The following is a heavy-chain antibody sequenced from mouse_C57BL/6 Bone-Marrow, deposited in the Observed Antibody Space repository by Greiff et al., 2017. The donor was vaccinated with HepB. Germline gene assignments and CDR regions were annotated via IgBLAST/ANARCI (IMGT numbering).Heavy chain of an antibody. CDR3: ARKRGYYPPWFAY. J-gene: IGHJ3*01. V-gene: IGHV1-19*01. CDR2: INPYNGGT. CDR1: GYTFTDYY. D-gene: IGHD1-1*01. Sequence: VQLQQSGPVLVKPGASVKMSCKASGYTFTDYYMNWVKQSHGKSLEWIGVINPYNGGTSYNQKFKGKATLTVDKSSSTAYMELNSLTSEDSAVYYCARKRGYYPPWFAYWGQGTLVTVSA.